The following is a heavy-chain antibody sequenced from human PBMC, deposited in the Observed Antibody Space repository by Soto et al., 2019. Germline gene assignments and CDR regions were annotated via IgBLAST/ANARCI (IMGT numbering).Heavy chain of an antibody. D-gene: IGHD2-2*01. CDR1: GYTFTSYG. J-gene: IGHJ4*02. CDR3: ARGYCSSTSCRTGFDY. Sequence: ASVKVSCKASGYTFTSYGISWVRQAPGQGLEWMGWINANNGNTNYAQKLQGWVTMTSDTSICTAYMELSRLRSDDTAVYYCARGYCSSTSCRTGFDYWGQGTLVTVSS. CDR2: INANNGNT. V-gene: IGHV1-18*01.